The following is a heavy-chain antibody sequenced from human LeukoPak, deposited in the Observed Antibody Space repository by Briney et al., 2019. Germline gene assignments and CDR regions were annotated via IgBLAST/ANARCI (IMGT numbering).Heavy chain of an antibody. D-gene: IGHD1-26*01. CDR1: GFTFSSYS. Sequence: PGGSPRLSCAASGFTFSSYSMNWVRQAPGKGLEWVSSISSSSSYIYYADSVKGRFTISRDNAKNSLYLQMNGLRTDDTAMYYCGTWIVGSGFWGQGTLVTVSS. J-gene: IGHJ4*02. CDR2: ISSSSSYI. V-gene: IGHV3-21*04. CDR3: GTWIVGSGF.